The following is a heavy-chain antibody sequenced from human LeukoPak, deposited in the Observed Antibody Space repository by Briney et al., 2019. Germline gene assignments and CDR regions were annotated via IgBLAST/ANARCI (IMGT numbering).Heavy chain of an antibody. Sequence: GGSLRLSCAASGFTFSSYAMHWVRQAPGKGLEWVAVIWYGGSNKYYADSVKGRFTISRDNSKNTLYLQMNSLRAEDTAVYYCAKDSAAAYFDYWGQGTLVTVSS. CDR1: GFTFSSYA. J-gene: IGHJ4*02. V-gene: IGHV3-30*02. CDR3: AKDSAAAYFDY. CDR2: IWYGGSNK. D-gene: IGHD2-15*01.